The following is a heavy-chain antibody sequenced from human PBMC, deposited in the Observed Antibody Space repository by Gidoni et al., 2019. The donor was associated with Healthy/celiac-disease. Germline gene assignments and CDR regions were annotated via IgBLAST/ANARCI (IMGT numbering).Heavy chain of an antibody. V-gene: IGHV3-48*01. D-gene: IGHD3-22*01. CDR3: ARDRGSITMIVVTAFDI. CDR2: VSSSSSTI. Sequence: EVRLVASGGGLVQPGGSLRLSCAASGFTFSTYSMNWGRLAPGKGLELVSYVSSSSSTIYYADSVKGRFTISRDNAKNSLYLQMNSLRAEDTAVYYCARDRGSITMIVVTAFDIWGQGTMVTVSS. CDR1: GFTFSTYS. J-gene: IGHJ3*02.